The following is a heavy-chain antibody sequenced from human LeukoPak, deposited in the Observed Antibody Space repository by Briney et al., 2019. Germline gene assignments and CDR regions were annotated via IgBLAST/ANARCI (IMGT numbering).Heavy chain of an antibody. J-gene: IGHJ4*02. CDR2: MNPNSGNT. Sequence: ASVKVSCKASGYTFTSYDINWVRQATGQGLEWMGWMNPNSGNTGYAQKFQGRVTMTRNTSISTAYMEMSSLRSEDTAVYYCAREKHTMVRGVIITPRGYWGQGTLVTVSS. CDR1: GYTFTSYD. V-gene: IGHV1-8*01. D-gene: IGHD3-10*01. CDR3: AREKHTMVRGVIITPRGY.